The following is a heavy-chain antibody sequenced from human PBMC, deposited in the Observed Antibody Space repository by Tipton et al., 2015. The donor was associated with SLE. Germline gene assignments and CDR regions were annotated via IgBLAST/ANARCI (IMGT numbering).Heavy chain of an antibody. V-gene: IGHV4-59*01. J-gene: IGHJ5*02. Sequence: TLSLTCTVSGGSIGRDYWSWIRQPPGKGLEWIGYIHYSGTTYYNPSLKSRVTISVDTSKNQFSLKVNSVTAADTARYSCARGPIGGGYSGYDTNWFDPWGQGTLVTVSS. CDR1: GGSIGRDY. CDR2: IHYSGTT. CDR3: ARGPIGGGYSGYDTNWFDP. D-gene: IGHD5-12*01.